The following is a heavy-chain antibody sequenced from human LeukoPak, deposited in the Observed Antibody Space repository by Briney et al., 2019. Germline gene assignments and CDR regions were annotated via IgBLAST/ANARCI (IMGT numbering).Heavy chain of an antibody. V-gene: IGHV3-48*01. Sequence: GGSLRLSCAGSGFTFSSYSMNWVRQAPGKGLEWVSYVRSSSSTIYYADSVKGRFTVSRDNAKNSLYLQMNSLRAEDTAVYYCGRSAYTAIDSWGQGTLVTVSS. D-gene: IGHD5-18*01. CDR3: GRSAYTAIDS. J-gene: IGHJ5*01. CDR1: GFTFSSYS. CDR2: VRSSSSTI.